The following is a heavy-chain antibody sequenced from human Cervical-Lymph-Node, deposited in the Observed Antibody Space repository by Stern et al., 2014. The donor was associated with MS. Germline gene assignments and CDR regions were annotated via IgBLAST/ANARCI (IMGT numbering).Heavy chain of an antibody. CDR2: ISPLFGTA. D-gene: IGHD2/OR15-2a*01. V-gene: IGHV1-69*01. J-gene: IGHJ6*02. CDR1: GDTFSAYG. CDR3: ARDSDLENIGFGMDV. Sequence: QLVQSGAEVKKPGSSVKVSCKASGDTFSAYGFSWVRQAPGQGLEWMGGISPLFGTANYAQKLQGRVTISADESTSTAYMELRSLTSADTAVYYCARDSDLENIGFGMDVWGQGTTVTVSS.